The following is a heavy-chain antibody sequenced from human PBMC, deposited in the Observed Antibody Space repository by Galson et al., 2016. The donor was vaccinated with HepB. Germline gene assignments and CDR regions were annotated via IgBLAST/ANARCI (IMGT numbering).Heavy chain of an antibody. CDR1: GDSVSSKSAT. V-gene: IGHV6-1*01. D-gene: IGHD2-15*01. Sequence: CAISGDSVSSKSATWNWIRQSLSRGLEWLGRTYYRSRWYNEYAVPVKSRITINSDTSKNQFSLQLDSVTTEDTAVYYCARRLRYCSGGSCYFVFDYWGQGTLVTVSS. J-gene: IGHJ4*02. CDR3: ARRLRYCSGGSCYFVFDY. CDR2: TYYRSRWYN.